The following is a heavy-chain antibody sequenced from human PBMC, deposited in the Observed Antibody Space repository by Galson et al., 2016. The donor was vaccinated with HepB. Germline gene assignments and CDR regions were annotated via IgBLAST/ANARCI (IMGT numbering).Heavy chain of an antibody. CDR2: ISQDGSDK. Sequence: SLRLSCAASGFSFSSFWMSWVRQTPGKGLEWVATISQDGSDKYYVDSVKGRFTISRDNAKNSLYLQMNSLRAGDTAVYYCASDRRYSSWSFWGQGTLVTVSS. D-gene: IGHD6-13*01. CDR3: ASDRRYSSWSF. J-gene: IGHJ4*02. V-gene: IGHV3-7*03. CDR1: GFSFSSFW.